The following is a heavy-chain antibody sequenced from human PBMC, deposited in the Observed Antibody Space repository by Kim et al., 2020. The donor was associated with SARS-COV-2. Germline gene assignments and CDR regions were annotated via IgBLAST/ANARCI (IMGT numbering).Heavy chain of an antibody. D-gene: IGHD5-18*01. CDR1: GGTFSSYA. CDR2: IIPILGIA. CDR3: ATGEDTAMDNSIGYFDY. V-gene: IGHV1-69*04. Sequence: SVKVSCKASGGTFSSYAISWVRQAPGQGLEWMGRIIPILGIANYAQKFQGRVTITADKSTSTAYMELSSLRSEDTAVYYCATGEDTAMDNSIGYFDYWGQGTLVTVSS. J-gene: IGHJ4*02.